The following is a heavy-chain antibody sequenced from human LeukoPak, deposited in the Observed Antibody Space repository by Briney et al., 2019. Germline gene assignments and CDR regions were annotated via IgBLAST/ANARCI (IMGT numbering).Heavy chain of an antibody. CDR1: GFNFGYYG. D-gene: IGHD3-9*01. J-gene: IGHJ5*02. CDR3: ARERHFDWLFGFGP. V-gene: IGHV3-30*03. Sequence: PGGSLRLSCAASGFNFGYYGMHWVRQAPGKGLEWVAIMSHDSSDEFYADFVRGRFTISRDNSRNTLYLQMNTLRPDDTALYYCARERHFDWLFGFGPWGQGTVVTVSS. CDR2: MSHDSSDE.